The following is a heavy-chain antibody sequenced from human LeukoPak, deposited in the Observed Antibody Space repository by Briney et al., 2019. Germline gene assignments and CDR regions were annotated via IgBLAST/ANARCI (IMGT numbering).Heavy chain of an antibody. D-gene: IGHD3-22*01. V-gene: IGHV3-30*04. Sequence: TGGSLRLSCAASGFTFSSYAMHWVRQAPGKGLEWVAVISYDGSNKYYADSVKGRFTISRDNSKNTLYLQMNSLRAEDTAVYYCARDLYYYDSSGYYFPDYWGQGTLVTVSS. J-gene: IGHJ4*02. CDR2: ISYDGSNK. CDR1: GFTFSSYA. CDR3: ARDLYYYDSSGYYFPDY.